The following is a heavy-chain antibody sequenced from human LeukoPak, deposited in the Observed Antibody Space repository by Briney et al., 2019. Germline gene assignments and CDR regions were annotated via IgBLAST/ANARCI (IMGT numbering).Heavy chain of an antibody. D-gene: IGHD2-15*01. CDR2: VYSGGST. CDR1: GFKVSSNY. Sequence: GGSLRLSCAASGFKVSSNYMSWVRQAPGKGLEWVSVVYSGGSTYYADSVKGRFTISRDNSKNTLYLQMNSLRAEDTAVYYCARGLSIVVVVAAAWGQGTLVTVSS. CDR3: ARGLSIVVVVAAA. V-gene: IGHV3-53*01. J-gene: IGHJ5*02.